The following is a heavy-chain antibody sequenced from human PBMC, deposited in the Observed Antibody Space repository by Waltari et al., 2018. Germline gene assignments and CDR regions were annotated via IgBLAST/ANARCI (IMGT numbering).Heavy chain of an antibody. D-gene: IGHD6-6*01. CDR3: ARDPPKRRPNPGRAPEYSSSPRDY. CDR1: GYTFTSYG. J-gene: IGHJ4*02. Sequence: QVQLVQSGAEVKKPGASVKVSCKASGYTFTSYGISWVRQAPGQGLEWMGWISAYNGNTNYAQKRQGRVTMTTDTSTSTAYMELRSLRSDDTAVYYCARDPPKRRPNPGRAPEYSSSPRDYWGQGTLVTVSS. CDR2: ISAYNGNT. V-gene: IGHV1-18*01.